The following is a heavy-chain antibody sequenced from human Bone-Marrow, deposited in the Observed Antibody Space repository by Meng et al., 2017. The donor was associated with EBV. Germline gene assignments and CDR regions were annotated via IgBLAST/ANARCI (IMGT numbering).Heavy chain of an antibody. D-gene: IGHD3-10*01. J-gene: IGHJ4*02. Sequence: QVQLVQSGAELTKPGASVKVSCKASGYTMSTFHVHWVRQAPGQGLEWVGLVNPRNGKKNIVQKFQGRITLTSDTSRSTVYLELSNLRSDDTAIYFCARALGEDAGAPPDYWGQGTLVTVSS. CDR1: GYTMSTFH. V-gene: IGHV1-46*01. CDR2: VNPRNGKK. CDR3: ARALGEDAGAPPDY.